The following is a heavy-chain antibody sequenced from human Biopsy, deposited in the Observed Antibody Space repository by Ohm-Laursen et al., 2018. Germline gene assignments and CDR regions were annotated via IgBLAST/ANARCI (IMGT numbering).Heavy chain of an antibody. Sequence: SLRLSCTASGFSFSSYGMHWVRQAPGKGLEWVAVISDDGRNKYYVDSVKGRFTISRDNSKNMLYLQMNNLRTEDTAVFYCAKDLRNNNWGVENWGQGTLVTVSS. CDR2: ISDDGRNK. D-gene: IGHD7-27*01. V-gene: IGHV3-30*18. J-gene: IGHJ4*02. CDR3: AKDLRNNNWGVEN. CDR1: GFSFSSYG.